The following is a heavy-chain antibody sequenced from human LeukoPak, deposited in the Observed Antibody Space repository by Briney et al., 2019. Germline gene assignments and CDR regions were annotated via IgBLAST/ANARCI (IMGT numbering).Heavy chain of an antibody. V-gene: IGHV1-69*05. D-gene: IGHD3-10*01. Sequence: GASVKVSRKASGGTFSSYAISWVRQAPGQGLEWMGGIIPIFGTANYAQKFQGRVTITTDESTSTAYMELSSLRSEDTAVYYCARGAGGSGSYYGAFDIWGQGTMVTVSS. CDR1: GGTFSSYA. J-gene: IGHJ3*02. CDR3: ARGAGGSGSYYGAFDI. CDR2: IIPIFGTA.